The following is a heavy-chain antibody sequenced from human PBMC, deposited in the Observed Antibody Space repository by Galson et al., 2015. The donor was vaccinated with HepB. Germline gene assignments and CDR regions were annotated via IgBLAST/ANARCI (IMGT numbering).Heavy chain of an antibody. V-gene: IGHV3-23*01. CDR1: GFTVSSYA. J-gene: IGHJ5*02. D-gene: IGHD3-16*01. Sequence: SLRLACAASGFTVSSYAMSWVRQAPGKGLEGVSAFSGSGGSTYYADSVKGRFTISRDNSKNTLYLQMNSLRAEDTAVYYCAKDPGGNNWFDPWGQGTLVTVSS. CDR2: FSGSGGST. CDR3: AKDPGGNNWFDP.